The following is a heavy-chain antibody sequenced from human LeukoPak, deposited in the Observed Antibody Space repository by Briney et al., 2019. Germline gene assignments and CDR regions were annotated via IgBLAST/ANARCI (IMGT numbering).Heavy chain of an antibody. Sequence: PGRSLRLSCAASGFTFSSYGMHWVRQAPGKGLEWVAVISYDGSNKYYADSVKGRFTISRDNSKNTLYLQMNSLRAEDTAVYYCAKVRRTGTTYLDYWGQGTLVTVSS. CDR1: GFTFSSYG. J-gene: IGHJ4*02. CDR3: AKVRRTGTTYLDY. V-gene: IGHV3-30*18. CDR2: ISYDGSNK. D-gene: IGHD4-17*01.